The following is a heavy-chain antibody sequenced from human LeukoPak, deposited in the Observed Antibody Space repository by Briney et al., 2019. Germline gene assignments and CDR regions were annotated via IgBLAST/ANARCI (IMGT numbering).Heavy chain of an antibody. D-gene: IGHD5-18*01. J-gene: IGHJ4*02. CDR1: GYSFTTYW. Sequence: GESLKISCKGSGYSFTTYWIGWVRQMPGKGLEWMGIIYPGDSDTTYSPSFQGQVTISADKSITTAYLQWSSLKASDTAMYYCARLEVTYSVSPFDYWGQGTLVTVSS. CDR2: IYPGDSDT. V-gene: IGHV5-51*01. CDR3: ARLEVTYSVSPFDY.